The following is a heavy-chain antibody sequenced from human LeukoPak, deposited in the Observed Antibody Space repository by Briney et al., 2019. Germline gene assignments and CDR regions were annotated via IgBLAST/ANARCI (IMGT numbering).Heavy chain of an antibody. D-gene: IGHD2-2*01. CDR1: GFTFDDYG. CDR2: INWNGGST. V-gene: IGHV3-20*04. J-gene: IGHJ4*02. Sequence: GGSLRLSCAASGFTFDDYGMSWVRQAPGKGLEWVSGINWNGGSTGYADSVKGRFTISRDNAKNSLYLQMNSLRAEDTALYYCARVGDIVVVPAYFDYWSQGTLVTVSS. CDR3: ARVGDIVVVPAYFDY.